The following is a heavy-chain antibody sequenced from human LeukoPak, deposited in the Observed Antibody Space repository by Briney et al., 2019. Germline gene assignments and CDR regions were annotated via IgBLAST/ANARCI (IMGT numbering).Heavy chain of an antibody. CDR2: INPSGGST. CDR1: GYTFTSYY. V-gene: IGHV1-46*03. CDR3: ARAPRIVGAASWFDP. D-gene: IGHD1-26*01. Sequence: GASVKVSCKASGYTFTSYYMHWVRQAPGQGLEWMGIINPSGGSTSYAQKFQGRVTMTRDTSTSKVYMELSSLRSEDTAVYYCARAPRIVGAASWFDPWGQGTLVTVSS. J-gene: IGHJ5*02.